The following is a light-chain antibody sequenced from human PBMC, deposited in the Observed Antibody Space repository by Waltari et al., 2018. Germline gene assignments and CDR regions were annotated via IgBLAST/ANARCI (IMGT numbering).Light chain of an antibody. Sequence: IQMTPSPSILSDSVGDRVTITCRASQSISNWLAWYQQKPGKAPKLLIFKTSSLEIGVPSRFSGRGSGTDFTLTISSLQPEDYATYYCQQYYSYPRTCGQGTKVEIK. CDR3: QQYYSYPRT. V-gene: IGKV1-5*03. J-gene: IGKJ1*01. CDR2: KTS. CDR1: QSISNW.